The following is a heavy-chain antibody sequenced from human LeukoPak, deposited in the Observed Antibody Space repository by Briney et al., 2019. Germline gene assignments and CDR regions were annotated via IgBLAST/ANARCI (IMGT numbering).Heavy chain of an antibody. CDR2: ISYDGSNK. J-gene: IGHJ4*02. D-gene: IGHD1-26*01. CDR1: GFTFSSYA. Sequence: GRSLRLSCAASGFTFSSYAMHWVRQAPGKGLEWVAVISYDGSNKYYADSVKGRFTISRDNSKNTLYLQMNSLRAEDTAVYYCAREPYSGSFHFDYWGQGTLVTVSS. V-gene: IGHV3-30-3*01. CDR3: AREPYSGSFHFDY.